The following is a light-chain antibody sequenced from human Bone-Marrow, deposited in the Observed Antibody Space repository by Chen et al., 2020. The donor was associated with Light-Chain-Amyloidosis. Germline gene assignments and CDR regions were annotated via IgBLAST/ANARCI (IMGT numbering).Light chain of an antibody. V-gene: IGKV1-5*01. CDR3: QQYNSYPRYT. J-gene: IGKJ2*01. CDR2: DAS. CDR1: QSISSW. Sequence: DIQITQSPSTLSASVGDRVTITCRASQSISSWLAWYQQKPGKATKLLIYDASSLESGVPSRFSGSGSGTEFTLTISSLQPDDFATYYCQQYNSYPRYTFGQGTKLEIK.